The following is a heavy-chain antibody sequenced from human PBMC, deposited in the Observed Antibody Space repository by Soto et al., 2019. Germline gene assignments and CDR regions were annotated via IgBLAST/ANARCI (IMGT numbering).Heavy chain of an antibody. CDR1: GLSISNFG. Sequence: PGGSLRLSCSASGLSISNFGMFWVRQAPGRGLEWISFISRSHSDIYYADSVKGRFTISRDPAKNSMFLQMHSLRDEDRAVYYFGREGPNGYIPYYSETWGQGVPVTVSS. J-gene: IGHJ5*02. V-gene: IGHV3-21*05. CDR3: GREGPNGYIPYYSET. D-gene: IGHD1-26*01. CDR2: ISRSHSDI.